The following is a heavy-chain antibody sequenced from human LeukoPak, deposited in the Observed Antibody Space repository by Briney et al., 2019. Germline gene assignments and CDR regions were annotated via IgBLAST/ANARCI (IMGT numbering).Heavy chain of an antibody. Sequence: GGSLRLSCAASGFSFTDYDMNWVRQAPGKGLEWVSYISITGSNIYYADSVKGRFTISRDNAKNSLFLQMNSLRAEDTAVYYCARRPPLFDPWGQGTLVTVSS. CDR3: ARRPPLFDP. CDR1: GFSFTDYD. CDR2: ISITGSNI. V-gene: IGHV3-48*01. J-gene: IGHJ5*02.